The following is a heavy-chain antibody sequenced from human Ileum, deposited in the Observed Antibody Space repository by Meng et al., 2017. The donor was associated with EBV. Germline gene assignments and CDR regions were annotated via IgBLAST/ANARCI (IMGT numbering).Heavy chain of an antibody. J-gene: IGHJ4*02. D-gene: IGHD6-13*01. V-gene: IGHV4-39*01. Sequence: QPAVTKSRPVLVVPSVPTPSTSTVSVGSSSGSTYHWGWIRQPPGKGLEWIGSVFYSGSTYYNPSLKSRVTISVDTSKSQFSLKLNSVTAADTAVYYCARGFYTYGSSCFDYWGQGTLVTVSS. CDR3: ARGFYTYGSSCFDY. CDR2: VFYSGST. CDR1: VGSSSGSTYH.